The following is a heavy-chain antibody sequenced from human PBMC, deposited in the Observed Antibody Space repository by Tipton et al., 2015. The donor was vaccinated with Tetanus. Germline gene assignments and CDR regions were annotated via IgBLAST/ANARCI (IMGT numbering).Heavy chain of an antibody. V-gene: IGHV4-59*08. CDR2: IYYSGSP. CDR1: GGSISSYY. D-gene: IGHD5-24*01. CDR3: ARHPQTSNNLDY. Sequence: TLSLTCTVSGGSISSYYWSWIRQPPGKGLEWIGYIYYSGSPNYNPSLKSRVTISVDTSKNQFSLRLSSVTAADTAVYYCARHPQTSNNLDYWGQGTLVTVSS. J-gene: IGHJ4*02.